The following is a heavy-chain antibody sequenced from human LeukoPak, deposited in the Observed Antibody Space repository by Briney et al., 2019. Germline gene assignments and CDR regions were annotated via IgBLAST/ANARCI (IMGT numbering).Heavy chain of an antibody. J-gene: IGHJ5*02. CDR3: ARYHVLNRGVNWFDP. V-gene: IGHV4-4*07. CDR2: IYTSGST. D-gene: IGHD2-2*01. Sequence: SETLSLTCTVSGGSISSYYWSWIRQPAGKGLEWIGRIYTSGSTNYNPSLKSRVTMSVDTSKNQFSLKLSSVTAADTAVYYCARYHVLNRGVNWFDPWGQGTLVTVSS. CDR1: GGSISSYY.